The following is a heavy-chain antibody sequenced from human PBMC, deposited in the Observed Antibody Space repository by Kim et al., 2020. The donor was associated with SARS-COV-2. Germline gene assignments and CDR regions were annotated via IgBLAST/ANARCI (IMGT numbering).Heavy chain of an antibody. J-gene: IGHJ4*02. CDR3: ARVKREESSSSFYFDY. CDR1: GGSISSYY. CDR2: IYYSGST. V-gene: IGHV4-59*13. Sequence: SETLSLTCTVSGGSISSYYWSWIRQPPGKGLEWIGYIYYSGSTNYNPSLKSRVTISVDTSKNQFSLKLSSVTAADTAVFYCARVKREESSSSFYFDYWGQGTLVTVSS. D-gene: IGHD6-6*01.